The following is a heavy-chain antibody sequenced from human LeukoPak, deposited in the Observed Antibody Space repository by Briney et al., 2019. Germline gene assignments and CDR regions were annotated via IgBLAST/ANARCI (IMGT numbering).Heavy chain of an antibody. CDR3: ARGGAPDYYDSSGYLRAFDI. Sequence: GGSLRLSCVASGLSFSSNSMNWVRQAPGKGLEWVSCISSSSSYIYYADSVKGRFTISRDNAKNSLNLQMNSLRGEDTAVYYCARGGAPDYYDSSGYLRAFDIWGQGTMVTVSS. V-gene: IGHV3-21*01. J-gene: IGHJ3*02. D-gene: IGHD3-22*01. CDR1: GLSFSSNS. CDR2: ISSSSSYI.